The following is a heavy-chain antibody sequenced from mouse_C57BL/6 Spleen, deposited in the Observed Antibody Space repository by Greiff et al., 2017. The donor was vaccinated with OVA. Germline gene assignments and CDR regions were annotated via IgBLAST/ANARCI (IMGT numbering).Heavy chain of an antibody. CDR2: IDPSDSYT. J-gene: IGHJ2*01. CDR3: ARFYYYGSSFDY. CDR1: GYTFTSYW. Sequence: VQLQQPGAELVMPGASVKLSCKASGYTFTSYWMHWVKQRPGQGLEWIGEIDPSDSYTNYNQKFKGKSTLTVDKSSSTAYMQLSSLTSEDSAVDYCARFYYYGSSFDYWGQGTTLTVSS. D-gene: IGHD1-1*01. V-gene: IGHV1-69*01.